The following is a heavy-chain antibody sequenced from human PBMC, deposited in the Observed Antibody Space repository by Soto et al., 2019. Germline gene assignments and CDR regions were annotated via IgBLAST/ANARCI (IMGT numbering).Heavy chain of an antibody. CDR1: GGSISSGDYY. CDR2: IYYSGST. D-gene: IGHD4-17*01. J-gene: IGHJ4*02. V-gene: IGHV4-30-4*01. Sequence: SETLSLTCTVSGGSISSGDYYWSWIRQPPGKGLEWIGYIYYSGSTYYNPPLKSRVTISVDTSKNQFSLKLSSVTAADTAVYYCASERYDYGDYVLFWGQGTLVTVSS. CDR3: ASERYDYGDYVLF.